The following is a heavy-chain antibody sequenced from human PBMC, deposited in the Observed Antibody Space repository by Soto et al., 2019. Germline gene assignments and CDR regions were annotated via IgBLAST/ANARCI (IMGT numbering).Heavy chain of an antibody. Sequence: GESLKISCKTSGDSFTTDWIGWVRQMPGKGLEWMGVIYPGDSRTRYSPPLQGQVTISADKSTSTAYLQWSSLKASDTAMYFCATRRLSSPESGPWGQGTLVTVSS. CDR2: IYPGDSRT. CDR1: GDSFTTDW. V-gene: IGHV5-51*01. D-gene: IGHD6-25*01. J-gene: IGHJ5*02. CDR3: ATRRLSSPESGP.